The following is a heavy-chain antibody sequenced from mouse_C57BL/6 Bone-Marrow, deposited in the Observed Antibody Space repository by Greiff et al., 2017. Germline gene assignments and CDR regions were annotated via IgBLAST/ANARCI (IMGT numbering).Heavy chain of an antibody. D-gene: IGHD2-12*01. Sequence: VQLQQSGAELVRPGASVKLSCTASGFNIKDDYMHWVKQRPEQGLEWIGWIDPENGDTEYASKFQGKATITADTSSNTAYLQLSSLTSEDTACYYCTPSDSPWFAYWGQGTLVTVSA. V-gene: IGHV14-4*01. CDR1: GFNIKDDY. CDR3: TPSDSPWFAY. J-gene: IGHJ3*01. CDR2: IDPENGDT.